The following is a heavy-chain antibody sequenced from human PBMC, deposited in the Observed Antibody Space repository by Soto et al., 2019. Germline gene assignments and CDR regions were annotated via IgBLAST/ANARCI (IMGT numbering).Heavy chain of an antibody. J-gene: IGHJ4*02. CDR3: ARDMLGDYFDY. Sequence: PGGSLRLSCAASGFTFSSYGMHWVRQAPGKGLEWVAVIWYDGSNKYYADSVKGRFTISRDNSKNTLYLQMNSLRAEDTAVYYCARDMLGDYFDYWGQGTLVTVSS. D-gene: IGHD3-16*01. CDR2: IWYDGSNK. CDR1: GFTFSSYG. V-gene: IGHV3-33*01.